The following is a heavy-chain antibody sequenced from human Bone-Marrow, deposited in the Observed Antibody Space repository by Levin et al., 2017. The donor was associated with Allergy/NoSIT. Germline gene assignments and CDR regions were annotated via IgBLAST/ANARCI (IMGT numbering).Heavy chain of an antibody. CDR3: ARDALHYPSGSYPCAFDI. CDR2: IHFSGAT. J-gene: IGHJ3*02. CDR1: GGSINSGGYY. Sequence: SQTLSLTCAVSGGSINSGGYYWNWIRQRPGRGLEWLGYIHFSGATYYNPSLKSRIVISADTSKNQFSLKVSSLTAADTAVYYCARDALHYPSGSYPCAFDIWGPGTMVAVSS. D-gene: IGHD3-10*01. V-gene: IGHV4-31*02.